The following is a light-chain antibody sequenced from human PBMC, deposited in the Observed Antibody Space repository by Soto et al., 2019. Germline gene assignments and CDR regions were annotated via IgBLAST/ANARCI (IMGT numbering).Light chain of an antibody. CDR3: QQYDDSVPWYT. J-gene: IGKJ2*01. CDR2: FAS. V-gene: IGKV3-20*01. CDR1: QRISHNY. Sequence: EIVLTQSPGTLSLSPGERATLSCRASQRISHNYLSWYQQKPGQAPRLLIYFASTRAAGVPDRFSGSGSGTDFTLTISRLEPEDFALYYCQQYDDSVPWYTFGQGTKLEI.